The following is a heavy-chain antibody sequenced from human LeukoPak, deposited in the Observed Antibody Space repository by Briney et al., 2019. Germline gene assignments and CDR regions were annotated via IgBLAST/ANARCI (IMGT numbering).Heavy chain of an antibody. D-gene: IGHD1-26*01. CDR1: GYTFTSYD. V-gene: IGHV1-69*13. J-gene: IGHJ4*02. CDR3: ARDRVGATTGYFDY. Sequence: SVKVSCKASGYTFTSYDINWVRQAPGQGLEWMGGIIPIFGTANYAQKFQGRVTITADESTSTAYMELSSLRSEDTAVYYCARDRVGATTGYFDYWGQGTLVTVSS. CDR2: IIPIFGTA.